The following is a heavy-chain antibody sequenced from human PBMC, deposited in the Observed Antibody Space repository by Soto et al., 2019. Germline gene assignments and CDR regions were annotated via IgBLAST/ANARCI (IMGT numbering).Heavy chain of an antibody. CDR2: MNPNSGGT. J-gene: IGHJ6*02. D-gene: IGHD3-22*01. V-gene: IGHV1-2*02. CDR3: ARDWYYFDSSGYSKPIYYYYYGMDV. CDR1: GYTFTDYY. Sequence: GALVKVSCKASGYTFTDYYMHWVLQAPGQGLEWMGWMNPNSGGTNYAQKFQGRVTMTRDTSISTAYMEMSRLRSDDTAVYYCARDWYYFDSSGYSKPIYYYYYGMDVWGQGTTVTVS.